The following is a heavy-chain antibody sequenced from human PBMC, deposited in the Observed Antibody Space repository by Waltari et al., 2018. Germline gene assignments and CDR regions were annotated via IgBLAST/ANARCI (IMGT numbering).Heavy chain of an antibody. Sequence: LESGGGLAQPGGSLRLSCAASGFRIVTSAMSWVRQAPGKGLGGVSSITRQATTYYAGSVRGRFVISRDDSDNKVHLQMNGLNADDTATYYCAKDHPSDGWPAFDSWGQGTQVIVSS. J-gene: IGHJ4*02. V-gene: IGHV3-23*01. D-gene: IGHD6-19*01. CDR3: AKDHPSDGWPAFDS. CDR2: ITRQATT. CDR1: GFRIVTSA.